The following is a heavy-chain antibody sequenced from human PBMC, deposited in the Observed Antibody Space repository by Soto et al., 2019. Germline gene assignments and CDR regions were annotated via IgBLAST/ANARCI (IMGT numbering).Heavy chain of an antibody. D-gene: IGHD1-26*01. V-gene: IGHV4-59*11. J-gene: IGHJ6*02. CDR1: GGSISSHY. CDR2: IYYRGST. CDR3: ARDGREASSMDV. Sequence: SETLSLTCTVSGGSISSHYWSWVRQAPGKGLEWIGHIYYRGSTNYNPSLRSRSTISVDTSKNQFSLKLNSVTTADAAVYYCARDGREASSMDVWGQGTKVTVSS.